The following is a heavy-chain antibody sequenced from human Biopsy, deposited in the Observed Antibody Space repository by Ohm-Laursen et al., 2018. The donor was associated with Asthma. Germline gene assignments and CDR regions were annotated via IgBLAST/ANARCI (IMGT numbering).Heavy chain of an antibody. CDR1: GYSITDLS. Sequence: AASATAFCKISGYSITDLSMHWVRQAPGQGLEWMGGHDHEEGGTVNARRFQGRVTMTEDTSTDTAYMELSSLGADDTAVYYCESDFPKDYVRFNFQFWGQGTLVTVSS. D-gene: IGHD4-17*01. J-gene: IGHJ4*02. CDR3: ESDFPKDYVRFNFQF. V-gene: IGHV1-24*01. CDR2: HDHEEGGT.